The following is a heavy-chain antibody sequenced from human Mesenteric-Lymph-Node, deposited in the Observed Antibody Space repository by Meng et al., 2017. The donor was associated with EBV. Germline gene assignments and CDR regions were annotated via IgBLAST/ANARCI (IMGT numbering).Heavy chain of an antibody. CDR3: ARGRTTVTSRYFDY. D-gene: IGHD4-17*01. CDR1: GYTFTTHA. J-gene: IGHJ4*02. CDR2: INVGSGDT. Sequence: QLGQSGAEVKKPGASVKVSCKASGYTFTTHAMHWLRQAPGQSLEWMGWINVGSGDTKYLQKLQGRVTITRDTSASTTYLELSSLRSEDTAVYYCARGRTTVTSRYFDYWGQGSLVTVSS. V-gene: IGHV1-3*01.